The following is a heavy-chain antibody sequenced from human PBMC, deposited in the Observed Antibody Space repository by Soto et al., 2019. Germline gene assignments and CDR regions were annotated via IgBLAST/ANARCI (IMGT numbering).Heavy chain of an antibody. D-gene: IGHD3-10*01. CDR1: GVTFSSYV. J-gene: IGHJ5*02. V-gene: IGHV1-69*18. Sequence: QVQLVQSGPEVKKPGSSVRVSCKAPGVTFSSYVFSWVRQAPGQGLEWMGRITPVFGTTHFAQKFQGRLTITADESTTTIYVELRDLSSDDTAMYYCARGLTSDLWGQGTLITVSS. CDR2: ITPVFGTT. CDR3: ARGLTSDL.